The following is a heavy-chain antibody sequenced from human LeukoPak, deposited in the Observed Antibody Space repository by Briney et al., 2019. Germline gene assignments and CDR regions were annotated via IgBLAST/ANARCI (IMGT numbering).Heavy chain of an antibody. CDR3: ARSYSGSYFGFDY. V-gene: IGHV3-30*02. Sequence: GGSLRLSCAASGFTFSSYGMHWVRQAPGRGLEWVAFIRYDGSNKYYADSVKGRFTISRDNSKNTLYLQMNSLRAEDTAVYYCARSYSGSYFGFDYWGQGTLVTVSS. CDR1: GFTFSSYG. CDR2: IRYDGSNK. J-gene: IGHJ4*02. D-gene: IGHD1-26*01.